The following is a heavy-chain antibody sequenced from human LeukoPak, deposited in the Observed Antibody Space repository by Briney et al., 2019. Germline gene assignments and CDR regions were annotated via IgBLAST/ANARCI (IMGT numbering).Heavy chain of an antibody. J-gene: IGHJ4*02. CDR2: IDPSDSET. CDR3: ARQTAMGRSGDY. D-gene: IGHD5-18*01. V-gene: IGHV5-51*01. CDR1: GYSFTSYW. Sequence: GESLKISCQASGYSFTSYWIGWVRQMPGKGLEWMGIIDPSDSETRYTPSFQGQVTISVDKSLTTADLQWNSLKASDTAMYYCARQTAMGRSGDYWGQGTLVTVSS.